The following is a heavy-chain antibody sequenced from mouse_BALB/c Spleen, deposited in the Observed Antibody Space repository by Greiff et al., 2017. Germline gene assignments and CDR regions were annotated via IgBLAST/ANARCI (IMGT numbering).Heavy chain of an antibody. CDR3: ARHGNPAWFAY. CDR2: ISSGGGST. Sequence: EVKVVESGGGLVKPGGSLKLSCAASGFAFSSYDMSWVRQTPEKRLEWVAYISSGGGSTYYPDTVKGRFTISRDNAKNTLYLQMSSLKSEDTAMYYCARHGNPAWFAYWGQGTLVTVSA. J-gene: IGHJ3*01. CDR1: GFAFSSYD. D-gene: IGHD2-1*01. V-gene: IGHV5-12-1*01.